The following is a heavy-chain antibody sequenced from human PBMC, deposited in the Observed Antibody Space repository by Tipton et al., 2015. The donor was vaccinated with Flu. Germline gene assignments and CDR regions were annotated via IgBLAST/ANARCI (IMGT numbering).Heavy chain of an antibody. J-gene: IGHJ4*02. D-gene: IGHD1-20*01. V-gene: IGHV4-61*02. CDR1: GDSISRNTYY. CDR2: IYYSGSV. Sequence: TLSLTCTVSGDSISRNTYYWSWIRQPAGKGLEWVGRIYYSGSVNYNPSLKSRLTISIDLPKNQFSLKLSSVTAADTAVYYCARVDTWNVVGWGQGALVTVSS. CDR3: ARVDTWNVVG.